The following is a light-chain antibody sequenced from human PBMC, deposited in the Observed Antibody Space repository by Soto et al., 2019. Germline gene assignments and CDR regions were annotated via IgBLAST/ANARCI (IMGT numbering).Light chain of an antibody. Sequence: DIQMTQSPSSLTASVGDRVTTSCRASQGFSNSLAWYQQKPGKVPTLLIYGASILQSGVPSRFSGSGSGTEFTLTISSLQPEDVATYYCQKYDSAPLTFGGGTKVDIK. V-gene: IGKV1-27*01. CDR1: QGFSNS. CDR2: GAS. CDR3: QKYDSAPLT. J-gene: IGKJ4*01.